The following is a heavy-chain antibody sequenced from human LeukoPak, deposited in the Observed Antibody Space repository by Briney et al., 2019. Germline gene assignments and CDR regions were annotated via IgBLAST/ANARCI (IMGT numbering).Heavy chain of an antibody. V-gene: IGHV6-1*01. CDR2: TYYRSKWYY. J-gene: IGHJ4*02. CDR1: GDSLSSNSAA. D-gene: IGHD1-26*01. CDR3: ARDPVGGSTIFDY. Sequence: SQTLSLTCAISGDSLSSNSAAWNWIRQSPSRGLEWLRRTYYRSKWYYDYAVAVKSRISINPDTSKNQFSLQLSSVTPEDTAVYYCARDPVGGSTIFDYWGQGTLVTVSS.